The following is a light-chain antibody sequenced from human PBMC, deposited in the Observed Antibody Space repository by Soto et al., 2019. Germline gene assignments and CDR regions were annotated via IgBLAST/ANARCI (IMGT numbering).Light chain of an antibody. Sequence: DIQMTQFPSSLSASVGDRVTITCRASQGIRNDLGGYTQKPGKAPKRRIYAASSLQSGVPSRFSGSGSGTEFTLAISSLQPEDSATFYCLQHSTYPLTFGQGTKVEIK. CDR3: LQHSTYPLT. CDR1: QGIRND. J-gene: IGKJ1*01. V-gene: IGKV1-17*01. CDR2: AAS.